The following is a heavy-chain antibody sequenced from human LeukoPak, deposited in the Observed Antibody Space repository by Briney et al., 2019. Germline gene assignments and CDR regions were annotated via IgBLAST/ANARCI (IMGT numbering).Heavy chain of an antibody. CDR3: ATDRGIFGVGSGIDY. J-gene: IGHJ4*02. CDR2: IYHSGST. V-gene: IGHV4-38-2*02. CDR1: GYSISSGYY. D-gene: IGHD3-3*01. Sequence: SETLSLTCTVSGYSISSGYYWGWIRQPPGKGLEWIGSIYHSGSTYYNPSLKSRVTISVDTSKNQFSLKLSSVTAADTAVYYCATDRGIFGVGSGIDYWGQGTLVTVSS.